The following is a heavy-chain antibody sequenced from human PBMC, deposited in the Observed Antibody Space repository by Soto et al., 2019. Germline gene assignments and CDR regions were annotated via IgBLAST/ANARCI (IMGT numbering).Heavy chain of an antibody. CDR3: ARGDVATTGGRGNWFYV. J-gene: IGHJ3*01. CDR2: IYPTGAT. Sequence: QLQESGPRLVEPSGTLSLTCAVSGVPINRSYWWTWVRQAPGTGLEWIGEIYPTGATNYRPSLEGRVTLSVYDSTNSCSLTLASVTAADTAVYFCARGDVATTGGRGNWFYVWGQRAVVSVSS. D-gene: IGHD1-26*01. V-gene: IGHV4-4*02. CDR1: GVPINRSYW.